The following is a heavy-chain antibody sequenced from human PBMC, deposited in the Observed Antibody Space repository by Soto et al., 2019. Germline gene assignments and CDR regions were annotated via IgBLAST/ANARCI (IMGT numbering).Heavy chain of an antibody. CDR3: ARKRSGDYSDYGMDV. J-gene: IGHJ6*02. CDR2: ISGGTTI. Sequence: EVQLGESGGGFVQPGGSLRLSCGASGFTFTTYDMNWVRQAPGKGLEWVSDISGGTTINYADSVKGRFTTSREHAESSLYLHLSSVRAEDTAAYYCARKRSGDYSDYGMDVWGQGTTVTVSS. V-gene: IGHV3-48*03. CDR1: GFTFTTYD. D-gene: IGHD2-21*01.